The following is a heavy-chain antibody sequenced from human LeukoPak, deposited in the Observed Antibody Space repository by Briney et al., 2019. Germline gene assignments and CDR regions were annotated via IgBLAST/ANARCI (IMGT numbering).Heavy chain of an antibody. J-gene: IGHJ4*02. CDR1: GYTFTNYY. Sequence: ASVKVSCKGSGYTFTNYYLYWVRQAPGQGVEWMGWMNPNSGATEYQQNFQGRVTMTRDTSISTAYLEVFSLTSDDAAVYYCARGAYYGDNFPLHYWGQGSLVIVSS. CDR2: MNPNSGAT. CDR3: ARGAYYGDNFPLHY. D-gene: IGHD4-23*01. V-gene: IGHV1-2*02.